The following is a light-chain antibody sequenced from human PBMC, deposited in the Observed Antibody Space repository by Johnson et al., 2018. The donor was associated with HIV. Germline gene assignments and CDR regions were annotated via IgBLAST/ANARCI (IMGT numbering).Light chain of an antibody. CDR1: SSNIGNNY. CDR2: ENN. V-gene: IGLV1-51*02. J-gene: IGLJ1*01. Sequence: QSVLTQPPSVSAAPGQKVTISCSGSSSNIGNNYVSWYQQLPGTAPKLLIYENNKRPSGIPDRFSGSKSGTSATLGITGLPTGDEADYYCGTWDSSLSAGVLGTGNKGTVL. CDR3: GTWDSSLSAGV.